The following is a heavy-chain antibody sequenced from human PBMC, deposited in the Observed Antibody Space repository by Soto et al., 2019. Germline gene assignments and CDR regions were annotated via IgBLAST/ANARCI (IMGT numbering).Heavy chain of an antibody. V-gene: IGHV2-5*02. D-gene: IGHD3-16*02. CDR3: ARRGDDYVWGSYRYWFDY. CDR2: IYWDDDK. J-gene: IGHJ4*02. Sequence: QITLKESGPTLVKPTQTLTLTCTFSGFSLSTSGVGVGWIRQPPGKALEWLALIYWDDDKRYSPSLKSRLTIPKDTPKYQVALTMTNMDPVDTATYYCARRGDDYVWGSYRYWFDYWGKGTLVTVSS. CDR1: GFSLSTSGVG.